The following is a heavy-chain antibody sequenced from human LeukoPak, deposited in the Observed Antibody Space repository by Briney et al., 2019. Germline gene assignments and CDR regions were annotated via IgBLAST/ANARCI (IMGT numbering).Heavy chain of an antibody. CDR2: ISSSSSTI. D-gene: IGHD6-6*01. CDR1: GFTFSTYS. CDR3: AGGASEYSSSGDFAC. Sequence: PGGSLRLSCAASGFTFSTYSMNWVRQAPGKGLEWVSYISSSSSTIYYADSVKGRFTISRDNAKNSLYLQMNSLSADDTAAYYCAGGASEYSSSGDFACWGQGTLVTVSS. V-gene: IGHV3-48*01. J-gene: IGHJ4*02.